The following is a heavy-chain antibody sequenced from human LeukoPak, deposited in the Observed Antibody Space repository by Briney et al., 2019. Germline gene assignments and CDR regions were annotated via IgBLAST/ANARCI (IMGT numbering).Heavy chain of an antibody. CDR3: AKGTLDASSSWYGGLDP. J-gene: IGHJ5*02. CDR1: GFTFSDYG. Sequence: PGGSLRLSCAASGFTFSDYGMHWVRQAPGKGLEWVAVIWYDGTYEYYADSVKGRFTISRDNSKNTLYLQMNSLRAEDTAVYYCAKGTLDASSSWYGGLDPWGQGTLVTVSS. D-gene: IGHD6-13*01. CDR2: IWYDGTYE. V-gene: IGHV3-30*02.